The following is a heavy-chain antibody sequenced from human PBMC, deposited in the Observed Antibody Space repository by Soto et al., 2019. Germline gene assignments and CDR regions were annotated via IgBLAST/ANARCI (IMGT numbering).Heavy chain of an antibody. CDR1: ASTFPSSD. Sequence: ASVKGSCKAAASTFPSSDIHWVRQALGQGHEWMGIVNPSGGSTSYAQKFQGRVTMTRDTSTSTVYMELSSLRSEDTAVYYCVIGGSYGSGRYRRYPAYYW. D-gene: IGHD3-10*01. CDR2: VNPSGGST. V-gene: IGHV1-46*01. CDR3: VIGGSYGSGRYRRYPAYY. J-gene: IGHJ4*01.